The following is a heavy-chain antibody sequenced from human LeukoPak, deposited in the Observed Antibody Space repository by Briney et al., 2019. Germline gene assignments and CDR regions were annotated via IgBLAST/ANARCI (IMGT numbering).Heavy chain of an antibody. V-gene: IGHV1-2*02. D-gene: IGHD6-19*01. CDR3: ARGEGIAVAGGNWFDH. J-gene: IGHJ5*02. Sequence: ASVTVSYKPSGYTFTRYYMHWLRQAPGQGLEWMGWINPNSGGKNYAQKFQGRVTMTRDTSISTAYMERSRLRSDDTAVYYCARGEGIAVAGGNWFDHWGQGTLVTVSS. CDR2: INPNSGGK. CDR1: GYTFTRYY.